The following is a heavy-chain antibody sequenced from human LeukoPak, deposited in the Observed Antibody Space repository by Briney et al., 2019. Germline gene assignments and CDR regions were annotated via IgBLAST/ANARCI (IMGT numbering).Heavy chain of an antibody. Sequence: GGSLRLSCAVSGFNFNTYWMTWVRQAPGKGLEWVANIKQDGSEKYYVDSVKGRFTISRDNSKNTLYLQMNSLRAEDTAVYYCARVGGTYYYYYYMDVWGKGTTVTVSS. D-gene: IGHD3-16*01. CDR3: ARVGGTYYYYYYMDV. V-gene: IGHV3-7*03. CDR2: IKQDGSEK. J-gene: IGHJ6*03. CDR1: GFNFNTYW.